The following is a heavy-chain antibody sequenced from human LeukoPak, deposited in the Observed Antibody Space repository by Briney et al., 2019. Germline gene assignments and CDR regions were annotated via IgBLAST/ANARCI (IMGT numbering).Heavy chain of an antibody. CDR1: GFTFSSYW. CDR3: ATPLDYYDSSGYHEGGD. Sequence: GGSLRLSCAASGFTFSSYWMSWVRQAPGKGLEWVANVKQDGREKHCVDSVKGRFTISRDNAKNSVYLQMNSLRAEDTAVYYCATPLDYYDSSGYHEGGDWGQGTLVTVS. V-gene: IGHV3-7*03. CDR2: VKQDGREK. D-gene: IGHD3-22*01. J-gene: IGHJ4*02.